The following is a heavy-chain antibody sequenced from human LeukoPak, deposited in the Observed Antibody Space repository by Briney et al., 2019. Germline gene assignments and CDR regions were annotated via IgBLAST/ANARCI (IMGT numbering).Heavy chain of an antibody. J-gene: IGHJ4*02. CDR3: ARGLERRPPYDY. D-gene: IGHD1-1*01. CDR1: GYTFTSYA. V-gene: IGHV1-3*01. CDR2: INAGNGNT. Sequence: ASVKVSCKASGYTFTSYAMHWVRQAPGQRLEWMGWINAGNGNTKYSQKFQGRVTITRDTSASTAYMELSSLRSEDTAVYYCARGLERRPPYDYWGRGALVTVSS.